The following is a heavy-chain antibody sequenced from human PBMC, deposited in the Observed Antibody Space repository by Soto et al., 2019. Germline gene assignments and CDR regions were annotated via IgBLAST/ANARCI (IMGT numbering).Heavy chain of an antibody. Sequence: QVQLVESGGGVVQPGRSLRLSCAASGFTFSSYAIHWVRQAPGKGLEWVAVISYDGSNKYYADSVKGRFTISRDNSKNTLYLQMNSPRAEDTAVYYCARETYYDFWSGPYYGMDVWGQGTTVTVSS. J-gene: IGHJ6*02. D-gene: IGHD3-3*01. CDR3: ARETYYDFWSGPYYGMDV. V-gene: IGHV3-30-3*01. CDR2: ISYDGSNK. CDR1: GFTFSSYA.